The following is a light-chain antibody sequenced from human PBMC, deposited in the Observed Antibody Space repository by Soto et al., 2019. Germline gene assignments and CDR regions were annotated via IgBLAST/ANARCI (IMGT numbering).Light chain of an antibody. CDR2: DVS. CDR1: QSVTTN. Sequence: VMTQSPATLSVSPGETVTLSCRASQSVTTNLAWYQQKPGQAPRVLLYDVSRRATGVPARFSGSGTGTESTLTISSLQSDDLAVYYCQKYKDWPYTFGQGTKLEIK. J-gene: IGKJ2*01. V-gene: IGKV3-15*01. CDR3: QKYKDWPYT.